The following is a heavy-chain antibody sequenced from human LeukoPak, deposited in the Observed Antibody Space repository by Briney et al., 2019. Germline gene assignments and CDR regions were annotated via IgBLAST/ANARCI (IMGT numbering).Heavy chain of an antibody. CDR1: GYTFTTYA. CDR2: INACNGNT. V-gene: IGHV1-3*01. CDR3: ARGYFGSGIYLDY. J-gene: IGHJ4*02. Sequence: ASVKVSCKASGYTFTTYAMHWVRQAPGQRLEWMGWINACNGNTKYSQKFQGRVTITTDTSANTAYMELSSLRSEDTAVYYCARGYFGSGIYLDYWGQGTLVTVSS. D-gene: IGHD3-10*01.